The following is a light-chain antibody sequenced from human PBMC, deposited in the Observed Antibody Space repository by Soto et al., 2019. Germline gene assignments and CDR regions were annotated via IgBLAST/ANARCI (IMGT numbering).Light chain of an antibody. J-gene: IGKJ4*01. CDR1: QDISNY. Sequence: DIQMTQSPSSLSASVGDRVTITCQASQDISNYLNWYQQKPGKAPKLLIYDASTLETGGTSRFSGSGSETDFTFTISSLQPEDIATYYCQQYDTLRALTLGGGTKVEIK. CDR3: QQYDTLRALT. CDR2: DAS. V-gene: IGKV1-33*01.